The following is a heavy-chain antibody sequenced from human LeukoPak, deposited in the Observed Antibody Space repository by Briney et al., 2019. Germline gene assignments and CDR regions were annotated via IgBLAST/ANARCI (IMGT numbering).Heavy chain of an antibody. Sequence: GGSLRLSCAASGITFSSHWMHWVRQAPGKGLVWVSRINGEGLSTSYADSVQGRFTISRDNAKNTLYLQMNSLRAEDTAVYYCERGRGYSYGLFDYWGQGTLVTVSS. CDR1: GITFSSHW. CDR2: INGEGLST. CDR3: ERGRGYSYGLFDY. V-gene: IGHV3-74*01. D-gene: IGHD5-18*01. J-gene: IGHJ4*02.